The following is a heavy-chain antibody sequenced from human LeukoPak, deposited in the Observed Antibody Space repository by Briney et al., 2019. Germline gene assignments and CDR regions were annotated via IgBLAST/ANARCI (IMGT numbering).Heavy chain of an antibody. Sequence: SETLSLTCTVSGGSISSSSYYWGWIRQPPGKGLEWIGTIYYSGSTYYNPSLKSRVTISVDTSKNQFSLKLSSVTAADTAVYYCASRYDYSNYIDYWGQGTLVTVSS. CDR1: GGSISSSSYY. V-gene: IGHV4-39*01. CDR2: IYYSGST. J-gene: IGHJ4*02. D-gene: IGHD4-11*01. CDR3: ASRYDYSNYIDY.